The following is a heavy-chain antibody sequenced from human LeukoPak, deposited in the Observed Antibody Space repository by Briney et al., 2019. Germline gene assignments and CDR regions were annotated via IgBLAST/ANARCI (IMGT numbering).Heavy chain of an antibody. J-gene: IGHJ3*01. Sequence: GESLKISCNGSGYKFNAYWIAWVRQMPGKGLEWMGIIYPDDSDTRYSLSFQGQVTISADKSVSIAYLQWSSLKASDTAMYYCARPNITSYYDSRGYDAFDVWGQGTMVIVSS. V-gene: IGHV5-51*01. CDR3: ARPNITSYYDSRGYDAFDV. D-gene: IGHD3-22*01. CDR1: GYKFNAYW. CDR2: IYPDDSDT.